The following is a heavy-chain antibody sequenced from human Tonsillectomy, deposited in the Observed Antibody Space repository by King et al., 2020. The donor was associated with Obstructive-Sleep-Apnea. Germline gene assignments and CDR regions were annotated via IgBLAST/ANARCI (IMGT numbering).Heavy chain of an antibody. CDR1: GFTFSNAW. CDR2: IKSKTDGGTT. J-gene: IGHJ4*02. Sequence: VQLVESGGGLVKPGGSLRLSCAASGFTFSNAWMSWVRQAPGKGLEWVGRIKSKTDGGTTDYAAPVKGRFTISRDDSKNTLYLQMNSLKTEDTAVYYCTTVRWELLSGLDYWGQGTLVTVSS. V-gene: IGHV3-15*01. CDR3: TTVRWELLSGLDY. D-gene: IGHD1-26*01.